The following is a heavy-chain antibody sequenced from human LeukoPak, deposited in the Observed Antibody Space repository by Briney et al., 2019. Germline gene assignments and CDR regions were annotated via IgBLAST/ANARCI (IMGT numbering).Heavy chain of an antibody. CDR2: IISIGGTA. CDR3: ARSEYYYVSSGYSPVYCYYHMDY. CDR1: GGTFSSYD. V-gene: IGHV1-69*13. Sequence: SVKVSCKASGGTFSSYDMSWVRQAPGQGLEWMGGIISIGGTANYAKKFQGRVTITGDESTSTAYMELSSLRHADTAVYYCARSEYYYVSSGYSPVYCYYHMDYWGQGTLVTVSS. D-gene: IGHD3-22*01. J-gene: IGHJ4*02.